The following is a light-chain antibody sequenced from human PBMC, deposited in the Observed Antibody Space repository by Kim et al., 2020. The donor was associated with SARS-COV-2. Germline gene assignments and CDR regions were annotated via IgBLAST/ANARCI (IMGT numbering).Light chain of an antibody. Sequence: AVGQTVRITCHGDSLRTYYASWFQQKPGQAPKLVIYGKNKRPSGIPDRFSGSSSGNTASLTVTGAQAVDEADYYCNSRDNSGDHVIFGGGTKLIVL. CDR1: SLRTYY. V-gene: IGLV3-19*01. CDR3: NSRDNSGDHVI. J-gene: IGLJ2*01. CDR2: GKN.